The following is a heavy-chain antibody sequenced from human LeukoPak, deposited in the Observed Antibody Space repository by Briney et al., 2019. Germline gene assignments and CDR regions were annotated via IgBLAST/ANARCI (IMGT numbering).Heavy chain of an antibody. CDR2: IYYSGST. D-gene: IGHD3-16*01. V-gene: IGHV4-39*07. Sequence: KSSETLSLTCTVSGGSISSSSYYWGWIRQPPGKGLEWIGSIYYSGSTYYNPSLKSRVTISVDTSKNQFSLKLSSVTAADTAVYYCARDLRDDYVWWFDPWGQGTLVTVSS. CDR1: GGSISSSSYY. CDR3: ARDLRDDYVWWFDP. J-gene: IGHJ5*02.